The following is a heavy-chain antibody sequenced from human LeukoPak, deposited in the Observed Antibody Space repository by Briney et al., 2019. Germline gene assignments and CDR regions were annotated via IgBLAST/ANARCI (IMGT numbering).Heavy chain of an antibody. CDR1: GGSISSYY. D-gene: IGHD4-17*01. CDR2: ISNSGIT. J-gene: IGHJ4*02. Sequence: PSETLSLTCTVSGGSISSYYWNWIRQPPGQGLEWIGYISNSGITKYNPSLKSRVTISLETSKNQFSLRLTSVTAADTAVYCCAKASVTTAALFDSWGQGTQVAVSS. V-gene: IGHV4-59*01. CDR3: AKASVTTAALFDS.